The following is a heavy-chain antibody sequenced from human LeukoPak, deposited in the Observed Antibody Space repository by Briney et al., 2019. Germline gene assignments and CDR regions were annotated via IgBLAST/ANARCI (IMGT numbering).Heavy chain of an antibody. CDR2: ISNNSSYI. CDR3: ARAPSRVTTGHSAFDV. V-gene: IGHV3-21*01. Sequence: GGSLRLSCAASGFSFSDYYMSWVRQAPGKGLKWVSTISNNSSYIYYADSVRGRFSVSRDKARNSIFLEMHSLGAEDTAIYYCARAPSRVTTGHSAFDVWGQGTMVTVSS. D-gene: IGHD1/OR15-1a*01. J-gene: IGHJ3*01. CDR1: GFSFSDYY.